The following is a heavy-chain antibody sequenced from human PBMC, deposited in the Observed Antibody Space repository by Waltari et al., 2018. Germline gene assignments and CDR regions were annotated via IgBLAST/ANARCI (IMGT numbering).Heavy chain of an antibody. CDR1: GGSISSSSYY. V-gene: IGHV4-39*01. CDR3: ARCPDYYDSSGYLDAFDI. D-gene: IGHD3-22*01. CDR2: IYYSGST. J-gene: IGHJ3*02. Sequence: QVQLQESGPGLVKPSQTLSLTCTVSGGSISSSSYYWGWIRQPPGKGLEWIGSIYYSGSTYYNPSLKSRVTISVDTSKNQFSRKLSSVTAADTAVYYCARCPDYYDSSGYLDAFDIWGQGTMVTVSS.